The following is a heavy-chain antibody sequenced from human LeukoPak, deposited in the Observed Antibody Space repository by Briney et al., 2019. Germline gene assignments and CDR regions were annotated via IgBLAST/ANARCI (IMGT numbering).Heavy chain of an antibody. Sequence: PSETLSLTCTVSGGSISSGGYYWSWIRQHPGKGLEWIGYIYYSGSTYYNPSLKSRVTISVDTSKNQFSLKLSSVTAADTAVYYCARNTLWFGEYGMDVWGQGTTVTVSS. D-gene: IGHD3-10*01. V-gene: IGHV4-31*03. CDR1: GGSISSGGYY. J-gene: IGHJ6*02. CDR3: ARNTLWFGEYGMDV. CDR2: IYYSGST.